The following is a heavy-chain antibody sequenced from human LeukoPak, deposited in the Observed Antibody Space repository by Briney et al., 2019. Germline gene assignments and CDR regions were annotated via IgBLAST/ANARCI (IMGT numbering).Heavy chain of an antibody. J-gene: IGHJ4*02. CDR2: ISSGGHDAT. Sequence: GGSLRLSCAASGFSFSDYAMVWVRQAPRKGLEWVSGISSGGHDATFYADSVKGRFTISRDNSKNTLYLQMNSLRAEDTAVYYCARAPYSSGSSLDYWGQGTLVTVSS. CDR1: GFSFSDYA. D-gene: IGHD6-19*01. V-gene: IGHV3-23*01. CDR3: ARAPYSSGSSLDY.